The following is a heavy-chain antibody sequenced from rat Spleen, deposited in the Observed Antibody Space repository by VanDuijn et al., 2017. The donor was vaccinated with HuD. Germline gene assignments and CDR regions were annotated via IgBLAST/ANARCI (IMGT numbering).Heavy chain of an antibody. J-gene: IGHJ3*01. CDR2: IWAGGST. D-gene: IGHD1-11*01. CDR3: ARTYGGYTSHWFAY. Sequence: QVQLKESRPGLVQPSQTLSLICTVSGFSLISNSVHRVRQPPGKGLEWMGVIWAGGSTDYNSAFITRLSISRDTAKSQVYLKMNSLQTEDTATYYCARTYGGYTSHWFAYWGQGTLVTVSS. CDR1: GFSLISNS. V-gene: IGHV2-1*01.